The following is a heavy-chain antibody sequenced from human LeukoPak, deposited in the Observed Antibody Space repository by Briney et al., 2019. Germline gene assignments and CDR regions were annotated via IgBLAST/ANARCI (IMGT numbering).Heavy chain of an antibody. Sequence: SETLSLTCTVSSGSISTSNYYWGWVRQPPGKALEWIGNIFYSGSTYYSPSLKSRVTISLDTSRNQFSLKLNSVTAADTAVYYCAKDQVVVPAAGDVWGKGTTVTVSS. CDR2: IFYSGST. V-gene: IGHV4-39*07. CDR1: SGSISTSNYY. CDR3: AKDQVVVPAAGDV. J-gene: IGHJ6*04. D-gene: IGHD2-2*01.